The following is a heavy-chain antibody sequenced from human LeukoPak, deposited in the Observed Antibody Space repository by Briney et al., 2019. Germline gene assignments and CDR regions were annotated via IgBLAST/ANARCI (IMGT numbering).Heavy chain of an antibody. V-gene: IGHV5-10-1*01. CDR2: IDPSDSYT. Sequence: GESLRISFKGSGXSFTSYCISWVRQMPGKGLEWMGRIDPSDSYTNYSPSFQGHVTISADKSISTAYLQWSSLKASDTAMYYCARHTSFRYYYDSSGPDVWGQGTTVTVSS. CDR1: GXSFTSYC. CDR3: ARHTSFRYYYDSSGPDV. D-gene: IGHD3-22*01. J-gene: IGHJ6*02.